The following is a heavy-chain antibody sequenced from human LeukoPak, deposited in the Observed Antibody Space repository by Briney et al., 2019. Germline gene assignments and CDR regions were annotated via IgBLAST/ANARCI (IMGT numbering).Heavy chain of an antibody. J-gene: IGHJ4*02. CDR2: LHDSGAST. V-gene: IGHV3-23*01. D-gene: IGHD5-18*01. CDR1: GFTLSNYA. CDR3: AKVMQDRSMNMHFDY. Sequence: GGSLRLSCAASGFTLSNYAMSWVRQAPGKGLEWVAALHDSGASTYYADSVKGRFTVSRDSSKNTLNLQMNSLRAEDTAVYYCAKVMQDRSMNMHFDYWGPGTQVTVSS.